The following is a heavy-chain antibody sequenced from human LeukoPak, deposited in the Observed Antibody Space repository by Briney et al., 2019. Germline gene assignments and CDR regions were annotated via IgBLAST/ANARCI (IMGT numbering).Heavy chain of an antibody. J-gene: IGHJ4*02. Sequence: GGSLRLSCAASGFTVTTYRMHWVRQGPGKGLVWVARINVEGTYIDYAESVKGRFTISRDSAKNTLYLQMNSLRAEDTAVYSCARDLTGPYDHWGQGTLVTVSS. CDR2: INVEGTYI. D-gene: IGHD3-22*01. V-gene: IGHV3-74*01. CDR3: ARDLTGPYDH. CDR1: GFTVTTYR.